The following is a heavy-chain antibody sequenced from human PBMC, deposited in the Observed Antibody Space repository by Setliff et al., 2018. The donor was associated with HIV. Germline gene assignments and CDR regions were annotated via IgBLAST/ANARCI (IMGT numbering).Heavy chain of an antibody. CDR3: ARGGYSGYDTGDAFDI. D-gene: IGHD5-12*01. J-gene: IGHJ3*02. V-gene: IGHV1-2*05. CDR2: INPNSGGT. Sequence: ASVKVSCKASGYTFTGYHIHWVRQAPGQGLEWLGRINPNSGGTKYAQKFQGRVTMTRDTSISTAYVQLSSLSSDDTVVYYCARGGYSGYDTGDAFDIWGQGTMVTVSS. CDR1: GYTFTGYH.